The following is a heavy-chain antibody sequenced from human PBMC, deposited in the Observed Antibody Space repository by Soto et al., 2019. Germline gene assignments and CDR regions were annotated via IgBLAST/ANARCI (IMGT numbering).Heavy chain of an antibody. D-gene: IGHD1-26*01. CDR1: GGTFSSYT. CDR3: ASGIVASLYYYYYKDV. J-gene: IGHJ6*03. CDR2: IIPILGIA. Sequence: QVQLVHSGAEVKKPGSSVKVSCKASGGTFSSYTISWVRQAPGQGLEWMGRIIPILGIANYAQKFQGRVTITADQSTSTADMELSSLRSEDTAVYYCASGIVASLYYYYYKDVRGKGTTVTVSS. V-gene: IGHV1-69*02.